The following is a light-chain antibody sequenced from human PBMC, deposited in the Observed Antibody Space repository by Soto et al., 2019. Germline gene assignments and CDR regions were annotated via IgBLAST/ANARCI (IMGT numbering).Light chain of an antibody. CDR2: GAS. CDR3: QQYGRSPLLYT. Sequence: ENVLTQSPGTLSLSPGERATLSCRASQSVTSNFLAWYQQKPGQAPRLLIYGASTRAAGVPDRFSGSGSGTDFTLTITGLEPEDFAAYYCQQYGRSPLLYTFGQGTKL. V-gene: IGKV3-20*01. CDR1: QSVTSNF. J-gene: IGKJ2*01.